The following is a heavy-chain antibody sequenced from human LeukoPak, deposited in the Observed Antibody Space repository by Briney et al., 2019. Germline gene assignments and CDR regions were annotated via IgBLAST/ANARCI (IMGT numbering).Heavy chain of an antibody. CDR2: ISGSGETT. CDR1: GFTFGSFS. Sequence: GGSLRLTCAASGFTFGSFSMSWVRQAPGKGLEWVSVISGSGETTFYADSVRGRFTISRDNSKSTLYLQMTSLRAEDTGVYYCAKKIDSGSYPLDYWGQGTLVTISS. J-gene: IGHJ4*02. CDR3: AKKIDSGSYPLDY. D-gene: IGHD3-10*01. V-gene: IGHV3-23*01.